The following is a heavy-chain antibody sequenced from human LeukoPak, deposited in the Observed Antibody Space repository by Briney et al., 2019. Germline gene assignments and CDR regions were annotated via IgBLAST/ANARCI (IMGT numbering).Heavy chain of an antibody. CDR3: ASNYYYDSSGYPYFDY. CDR2: IYHSGST. V-gene: IGHV4-30-2*01. D-gene: IGHD3-22*01. J-gene: IGHJ4*02. Sequence: PSQTLSLTCAVSGGSISSGGYSWSWIRQPPGKGLEWIGYIYHSGSTYYNPSLKSRVTISVDRSKNQFSLKLSSVTAADTAVYYCASNYYYDSSGYPYFDYWGQGTLVTVSS. CDR1: GGSISSGGYS.